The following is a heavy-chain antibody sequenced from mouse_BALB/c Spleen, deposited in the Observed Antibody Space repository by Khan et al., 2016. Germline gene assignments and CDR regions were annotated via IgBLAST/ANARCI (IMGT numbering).Heavy chain of an antibody. D-gene: IGHD1-3*01. V-gene: IGHV2-9*02. CDR1: GFSLTSYG. Sequence: QVQLQQSGPGLVAPSQSLSITCTVTGFSLTSYGVHWVRQPPGKGLEWLGVIWAGGSTNYNSALMSRLSISKDNSKSPVFLKRNSLQTVDTAMDYCARLEDIWGQGTTLTVSS. J-gene: IGHJ2*01. CDR2: IWAGGST. CDR3: ARLEDI.